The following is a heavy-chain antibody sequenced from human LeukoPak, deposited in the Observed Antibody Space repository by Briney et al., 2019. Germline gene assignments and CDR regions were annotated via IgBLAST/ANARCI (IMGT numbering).Heavy chain of an antibody. V-gene: IGHV1-2*06. D-gene: IGHD4/OR15-4a*01. CDR3: ARDLWGWGSDYLDC. CDR2: ISPNSGAN. CDR1: GYTFTVYY. Sequence: SVRVSCKASGYTFTVYYMHWVRLVPGQGLEWMGRISPNSGANNYAEKFRGRVTMARDTSINTVYLEMSSLRSDDTAVYYCARDLWGWGSDYLDCWGQGTLVTVSS. J-gene: IGHJ4*02.